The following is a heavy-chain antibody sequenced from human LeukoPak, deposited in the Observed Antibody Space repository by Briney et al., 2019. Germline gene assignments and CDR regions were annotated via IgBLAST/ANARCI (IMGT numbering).Heavy chain of an antibody. CDR2: INSDGSST. Sequence: GGSLRLSCAASGFTFSSYGMHWVRQAPGKGLVWVSRINSDGSSTSYADSVKGRFTISGDNAKNTLYLQMNSLRAEDTAVYYCARNPEYAPTKYYYYYYMDVWGKGTTVTVSS. J-gene: IGHJ6*03. CDR3: ARNPEYAPTKYYYYYYMDV. D-gene: IGHD2-2*01. V-gene: IGHV3-74*01. CDR1: GFTFSSYG.